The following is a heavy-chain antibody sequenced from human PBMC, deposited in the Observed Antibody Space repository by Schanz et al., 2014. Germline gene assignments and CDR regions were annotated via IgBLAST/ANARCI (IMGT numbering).Heavy chain of an antibody. Sequence: VRLVESGGGLVEPGGSLRLSCSGSGFTFSEVYMSWVRQAPGKGLEWVSTIRTSASDTFYADSVKGRFTITRDIAKNSLSLQMNSLRAEDTAVYYCARGYSNIWSPMAYWGQGTLVAVSS. D-gene: IGHD6-13*01. J-gene: IGHJ4*02. CDR3: ARGYSNIWSPMAY. V-gene: IGHV3-11*06. CDR2: IRTSASDT. CDR1: GFTFSEVY.